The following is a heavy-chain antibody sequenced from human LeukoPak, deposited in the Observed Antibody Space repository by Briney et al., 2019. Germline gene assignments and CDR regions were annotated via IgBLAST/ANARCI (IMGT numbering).Heavy chain of an antibody. J-gene: IGHJ6*04. CDR3: AREEYGMDV. Sequence: ASVTVSFKASGGTFSSYAISWVRQAPGQGLEWMGGIIPIFGTANYAQKFQGRVTITADKSTSTAYMELSSLRSEDTAVYYCAREEYGMDVWGKGTTVTVSS. V-gene: IGHV1-69*06. CDR1: GGTFSSYA. CDR2: IIPIFGTA.